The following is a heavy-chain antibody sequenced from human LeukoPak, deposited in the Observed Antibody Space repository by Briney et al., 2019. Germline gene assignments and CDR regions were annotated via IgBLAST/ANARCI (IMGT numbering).Heavy chain of an antibody. CDR3: ARDVRIAAAGHLVDY. V-gene: IGHV3-48*01. D-gene: IGHD6-13*01. J-gene: IGHJ4*02. Sequence: GGSLRLSCAASGFTFSSYTMNWVRQAPGKGLEWVSYISSGSTTIYYADSAKGRFTISRDNAKNSLYLQMNSLRAEDTAVYYCARDVRIAAAGHLVDYWGQGTLVTVSS. CDR1: GFTFSSYT. CDR2: ISSGSTTI.